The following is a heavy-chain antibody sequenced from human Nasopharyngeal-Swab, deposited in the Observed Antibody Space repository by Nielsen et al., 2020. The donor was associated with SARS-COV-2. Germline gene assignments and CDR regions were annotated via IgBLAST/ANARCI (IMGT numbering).Heavy chain of an antibody. Sequence: ASVKVSCKASGYTFITFGITWVRQAPGQGLEWMGWISAYNGNTNYAQKFQDRVTMTTDTSPTTAYMELRGLKTDDTAVYYCARDNESGDYYAYDIWGQGTTVTVSS. CDR3: ARDNESGDYYAYDI. CDR1: GYTFITFG. D-gene: IGHD4-17*01. CDR2: ISAYNGNT. V-gene: IGHV1-18*01. J-gene: IGHJ3*02.